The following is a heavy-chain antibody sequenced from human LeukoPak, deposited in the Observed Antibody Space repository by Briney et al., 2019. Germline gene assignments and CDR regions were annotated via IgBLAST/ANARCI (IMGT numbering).Heavy chain of an antibody. D-gene: IGHD2-2*01. CDR2: ISGSGSST. CDR3: ARTVDCSSTSCYEFDY. V-gene: IGHV3-23*01. CDR1: GFTFSSYA. Sequence: GGSLRLSCAASGFTFSSYAMSWVRQTPGKGLEWVSEISGSGSSTYYADSVKGRFTISRDNSKNTLYLQMNSLRAEDTAVYYCARTVDCSSTSCYEFDYWGQGTLVTVSS. J-gene: IGHJ4*02.